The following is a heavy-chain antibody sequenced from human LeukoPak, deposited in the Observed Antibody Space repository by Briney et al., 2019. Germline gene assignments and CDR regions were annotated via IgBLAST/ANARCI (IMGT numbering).Heavy chain of an antibody. J-gene: IGHJ3*02. V-gene: IGHV3-11*01. D-gene: IGHD3-22*01. CDR2: TNTAVNKI. CDR1: GFTFRDYF. CDR3: ARATYDSSAVDAFDI. Sequence: GGSLRLSCAASGFTFRDYFMSWIRQAPGKGLEWVAYTNTAVNKIYYADSMKGRLTISRDEAKNSLYLQITSLRAEHLAVYYCARATYDSSAVDAFDIWGQGTMVTVSP.